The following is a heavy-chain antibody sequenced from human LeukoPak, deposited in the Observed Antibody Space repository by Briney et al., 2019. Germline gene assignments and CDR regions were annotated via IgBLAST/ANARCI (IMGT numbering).Heavy chain of an antibody. D-gene: IGHD6-13*01. V-gene: IGHV1-2*04. J-gene: IGHJ5*02. Sequence: GASVKVSCKASGYTFTGYYMHWVRQAPGQGLEWMGWINPNSGGTNYAQKFQGWVTMTRDTSISTAYMELSRLRSDDTAVYYCARAGDSSSWYVSWFDPWGQGTLVTVSS. CDR2: INPNSGGT. CDR3: ARAGDSSSWYVSWFDP. CDR1: GYTFTGYY.